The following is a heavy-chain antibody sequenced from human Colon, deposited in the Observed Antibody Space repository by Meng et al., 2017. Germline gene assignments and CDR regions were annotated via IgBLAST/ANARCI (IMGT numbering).Heavy chain of an antibody. CDR3: ARRVHDGSGHHYFDY. CDR2: IGYSGTI. D-gene: IGHD3-22*01. V-gene: IGHV4-39*01. Sequence: QLQLQESGPGLVKPSETLSLTCTVSGGSTTSTSYYWDWIRQSPAKGLEWIGTIGYSGTIVYNPSLSSRVTMTLDTSKNQFSLKLSSVTAPDTAVYYCARRVHDGSGHHYFDYWGQGTLAPSPQ. CDR1: GGSTTSTSYY. J-gene: IGHJ4*02.